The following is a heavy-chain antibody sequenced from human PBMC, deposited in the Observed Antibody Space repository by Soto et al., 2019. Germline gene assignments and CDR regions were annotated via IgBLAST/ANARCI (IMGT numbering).Heavy chain of an antibody. J-gene: IGHJ6*02. CDR3: ARQGFGPLPGLVDV. V-gene: IGHV4-59*08. D-gene: IGHD3-10*01. CDR1: GGSISSYY. CDR2: VHHSWGS. Sequence: QVQLQESGPGLVKPSETLSLSCTVSGGSISSYYWSWFRQSPGKRMEWIGYVHHSWGSSYNPSLQRRVAISLDTSKSQFSLKVTSVTATATAAYYCARQGFGPLPGLVDVWGQGTTVTVSS.